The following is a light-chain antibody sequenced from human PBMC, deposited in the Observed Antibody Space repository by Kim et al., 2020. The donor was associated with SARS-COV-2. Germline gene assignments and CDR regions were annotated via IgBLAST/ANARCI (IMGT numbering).Light chain of an antibody. CDR2: DNN. J-gene: IGLJ3*02. Sequence: QSVLTQPPSVSAAPGQRVTISCSGSSSNIGNNYVSWHHHVPGTAPKVLIYDNNKRPSGIPDRFSGSKSGTSATLGITGLQTGDEADYYCGTWDSSLSAWVFGGGTQLTVL. CDR1: SSNIGNNY. CDR3: GTWDSSLSAWV. V-gene: IGLV1-51*01.